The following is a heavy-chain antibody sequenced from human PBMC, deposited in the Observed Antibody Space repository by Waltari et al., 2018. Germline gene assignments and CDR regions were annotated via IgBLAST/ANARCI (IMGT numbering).Heavy chain of an antibody. CDR1: GGSFGTYA. Sequence: QVHLVQSGAEVRKPGSSVRVSCEASGGSFGTYAITWVPQAPGQGLEWMAGIIPIYGTPNYAQKFQGRVTIAADESTRTAYMELSSLRSDDTAVYYCAKRIVGGPFDVWGQGTVVTVSS. J-gene: IGHJ3*01. V-gene: IGHV1-69*12. CDR3: AKRIVGGPFDV. CDR2: IIPIYGTP. D-gene: IGHD1-26*01.